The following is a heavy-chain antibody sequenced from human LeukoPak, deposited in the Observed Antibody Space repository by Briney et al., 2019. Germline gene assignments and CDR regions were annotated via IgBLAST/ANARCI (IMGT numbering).Heavy chain of an antibody. Sequence: PGGSLTLSCAASGFTFSNYAMSWVRQAPGKGLEWVSGISGSGGSTLYADSVKGRFTISRDNSKNTLYLQMNSLRAEDTAVYYCAKAYYDSSGYYNYFDYWGQGTLVTVSS. V-gene: IGHV3-23*01. CDR1: GFTFSNYA. J-gene: IGHJ4*02. CDR3: AKAYYDSSGYYNYFDY. CDR2: ISGSGGST. D-gene: IGHD3-22*01.